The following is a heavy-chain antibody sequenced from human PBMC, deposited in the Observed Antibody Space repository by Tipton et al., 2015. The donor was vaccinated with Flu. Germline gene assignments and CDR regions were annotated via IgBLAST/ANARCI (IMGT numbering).Heavy chain of an antibody. CDR1: GYTLTGYY. Sequence: QVQLVQSGAEMKKPGASVKVSCKASGYTLTGYYMHWVRQAPGQGLEWMGWINPNSGGTNSAQTFQGRVTMTRDTSINTAYMEMTSLTSDDTAVYYCATVKPTGYLGTAAGWFDTGGQGTLVSVSS. J-gene: IGHJ5*02. CDR3: ATVKPTGYLGTAAGWFDT. V-gene: IGHV1-2*02. D-gene: IGHD6-13*01. CDR2: INPNSGGT.